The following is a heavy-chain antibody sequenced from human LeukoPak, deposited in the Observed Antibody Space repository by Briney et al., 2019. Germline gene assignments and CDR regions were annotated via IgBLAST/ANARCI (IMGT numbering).Heavy chain of an antibody. J-gene: IGHJ5*02. CDR3: ARQSEVGATIFGLNWFDP. CDR1: GYSIRSGFY. V-gene: IGHV4-38-2*02. Sequence: PSETLSLTCTISGYSIRSGFYWGWIRQPPGKGLEWIGNIYHSGITYSTPSLKSRVTISLDTSKNQFSLKLSSVTAADTAVYYCARQSEVGATIFGLNWFDPWGQGTLVTVSS. D-gene: IGHD1-26*01. CDR2: IYHSGIT.